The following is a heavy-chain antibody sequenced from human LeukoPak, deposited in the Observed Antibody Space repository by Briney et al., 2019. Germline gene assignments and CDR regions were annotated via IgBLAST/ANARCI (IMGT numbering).Heavy chain of an antibody. CDR1: GFXFNINW. CDR2: IKPDGSEK. V-gene: IGHV3-7*04. D-gene: IGHD3-16*01. Sequence: GGSLRLSCAASGFXFNINWMSWVRQAPGKGLEWVANIKPDGSEKYYVDSVKGRFTISRDNAKNSLFLQMNSLRAEDTAVYYCARDYDWGQGTLVTVSS. CDR3: ARDYD. J-gene: IGHJ4*02.